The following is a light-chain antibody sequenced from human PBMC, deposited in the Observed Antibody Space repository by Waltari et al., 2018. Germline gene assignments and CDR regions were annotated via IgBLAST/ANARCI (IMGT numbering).Light chain of an antibody. J-gene: IGLJ3*02. Sequence: QLVLTQSPSASASLGASVKLTCTLSSGHSSYAIAWHQQQPEKGPRYLMKVHNDGSHSEGDGIPDRFAGSSSGAERYLTISSLRSEDEADYYCQTWGAGFRVFGGGTKLAVL. CDR1: SGHSSYA. V-gene: IGLV4-69*01. CDR3: QTWGAGFRV. CDR2: VHNDGSH.